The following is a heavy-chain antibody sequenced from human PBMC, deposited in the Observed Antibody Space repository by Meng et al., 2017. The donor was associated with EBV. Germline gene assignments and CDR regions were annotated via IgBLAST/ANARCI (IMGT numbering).Heavy chain of an antibody. Sequence: GQLVGSGGGVVQPGRSLRLSCAASGFTFSGYAMHWVRQAPGKGLDWVAFISYDGSNEWYAGSVKGRFTISRDNSKNTLSLQMNSLRPEDTAIYYCARERTGYYAEYWGQGTLVTVSS. J-gene: IGHJ4*02. CDR3: ARERTGYYAEY. CDR2: ISYDGSNE. CDR1: GFTFSGYA. V-gene: IGHV3-30-3*01. D-gene: IGHD3/OR15-3a*01.